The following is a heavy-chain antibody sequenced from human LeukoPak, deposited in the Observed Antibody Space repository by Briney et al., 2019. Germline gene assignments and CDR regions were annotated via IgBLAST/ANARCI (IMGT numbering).Heavy chain of an antibody. CDR3: ARAGVVEMATIGFDY. V-gene: IGHV1-3*01. D-gene: IGHD5-24*01. J-gene: IGHJ4*02. CDR2: INAGTGQT. CDR1: GYTFSSYA. Sequence: GASVKVSCKASGYTFSSYAIHWVRQAPGQRLEWMGWINAGTGQTKYSQKFQCRVTITRDTSASTAYMELSSLRSEDTAVYSCARAGVVEMATIGFDYWGLGTLVTVSS.